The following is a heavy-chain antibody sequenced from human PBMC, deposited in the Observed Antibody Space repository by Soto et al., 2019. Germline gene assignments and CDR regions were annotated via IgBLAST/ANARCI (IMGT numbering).Heavy chain of an antibody. V-gene: IGHV1-18*01. CDR1: RVAFSKFI. CDR3: ARDRGTIVVVVAAKPKGNNWFDP. Sequence: GASVKVSCKASRVAFSKFIVTWVRQAPGQGLEWMGWISAYNGNTNYAQKLQGRVTMTTDTSMSTAYMELRSLRSDDTAVYYCARDRGTIVVVVAAKPKGNNWFDPWGQGTLVTVSS. J-gene: IGHJ5*02. CDR2: ISAYNGNT. D-gene: IGHD2-15*01.